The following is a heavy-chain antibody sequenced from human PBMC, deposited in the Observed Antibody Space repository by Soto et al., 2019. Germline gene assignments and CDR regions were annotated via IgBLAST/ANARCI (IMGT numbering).Heavy chain of an antibody. V-gene: IGHV3-49*03. CDR1: AVILSEHG. CDR2: IGGTPDGGKV. Sequence: SPRLSWSASAVILSEHGVTWIRRAPGRGLEWVAFIGGTPDGGKVQYPASARGRFTISRDDAKTSVYLQMNSLRLDDTRVYYCNRWSVGYYGPWGQGTLVTVSS. CDR3: NRWSVGYYGP. J-gene: IGHJ5*02. D-gene: IGHD3-3*01.